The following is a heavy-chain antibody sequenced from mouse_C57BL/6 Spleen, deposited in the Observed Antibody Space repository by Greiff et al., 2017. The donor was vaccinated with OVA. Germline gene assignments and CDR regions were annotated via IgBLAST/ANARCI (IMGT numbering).Heavy chain of an antibody. J-gene: IGHJ3*01. CDR3: AIYYDYDPFAY. Sequence: QVQLQQPGAELVRPGSSVKLSCKASGYTFTSYWIHWVKQRPIQGLEWIGNIDPSDSETHYNQKFKDKATLTVDKSSSTAYMQLSSLTSEDSAVYYCAIYYDYDPFAYWGQGTLVTVSA. V-gene: IGHV1-52*01. D-gene: IGHD2-4*01. CDR1: GYTFTSYW. CDR2: IDPSDSET.